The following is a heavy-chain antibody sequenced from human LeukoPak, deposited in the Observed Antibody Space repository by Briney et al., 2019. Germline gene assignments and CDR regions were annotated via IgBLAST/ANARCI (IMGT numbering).Heavy chain of an antibody. V-gene: IGHV3-11*01. D-gene: IGHD2-2*01. CDR3: AKDGAGSQSYCSSTSCYVDY. CDR1: GFTFSDYF. Sequence: PGGSLTLSCAASGFTFSDYFMSWIRQAPGKGLEWVSYISSSGTTIYYADSVKGRFTISRDNAKNTLYLQMNSLRTEDTAVYYCAKDGAGSQSYCSSTSCYVDYWGQGTLVTVSS. J-gene: IGHJ4*02. CDR2: ISSSGTTI.